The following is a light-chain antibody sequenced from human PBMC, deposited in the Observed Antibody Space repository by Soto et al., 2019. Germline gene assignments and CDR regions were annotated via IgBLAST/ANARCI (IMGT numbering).Light chain of an antibody. CDR2: TSS. CDR1: QSIGRN. J-gene: IGKJ1*01. CDR3: QQSYSTPQT. V-gene: IGKV1-39*01. Sequence: DIQITHSPDSLSASLGYIVTISCRASQSIGRNLNWYQQKPGKAPTLLIFTSSSLQSGVPSRFSGSGSGTDFILTISSLQPEDFATYYCQQSYSTPQTFGQGTKVDIK.